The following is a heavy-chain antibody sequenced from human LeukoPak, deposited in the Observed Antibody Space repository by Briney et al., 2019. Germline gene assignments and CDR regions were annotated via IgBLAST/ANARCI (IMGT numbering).Heavy chain of an antibody. Sequence: GGSLRLSCSASGFTFSSYAMHWVRQAPGKGLEYVSAISSNGGSTYYADSVKGRLTISRDNSKNTLYLQMSSLRAEDTAVFYCVKGLTIGALDYWGQGTLVTVSS. J-gene: IGHJ4*02. CDR3: VKGLTIGALDY. D-gene: IGHD4/OR15-4a*01. CDR2: ISSNGGST. CDR1: GFTFSSYA. V-gene: IGHV3-64D*06.